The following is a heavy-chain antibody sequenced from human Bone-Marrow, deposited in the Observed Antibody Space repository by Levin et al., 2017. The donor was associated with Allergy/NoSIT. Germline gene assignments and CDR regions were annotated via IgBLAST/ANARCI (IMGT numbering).Heavy chain of an antibody. CDR1: GFTFSDRG. CDR2: IWYDGTDK. D-gene: IGHD1-1*01. J-gene: IGHJ4*02. Sequence: SCAASGFTFSDRGMHWVRQAPGKGLEWVGIIWYDGTDKHYADSVRGRFIISRDNSKNTLYLQMNSLRAEDTAVYYCARDLDTSELFDSWGQGTLVTVAS. V-gene: IGHV3-33*01. CDR3: ARDLDTSELFDS.